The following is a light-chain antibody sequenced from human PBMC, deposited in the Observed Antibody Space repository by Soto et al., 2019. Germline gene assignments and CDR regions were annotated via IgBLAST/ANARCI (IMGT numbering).Light chain of an antibody. CDR1: SSDIGDNNY. CDR2: DVS. V-gene: IGLV2-14*03. CDR3: SSYTSTPTYV. J-gene: IGLJ1*01. Sequence: QSALTQPASVSGSPGQSITISCTGTSSDIGDNNYVSWYQQHPGKAPKLKIYDVSDRPSGVSNRFSGSKSGNTASLTISGLQAEDEADYYCSSYTSTPTYVFGPGTKLTVL.